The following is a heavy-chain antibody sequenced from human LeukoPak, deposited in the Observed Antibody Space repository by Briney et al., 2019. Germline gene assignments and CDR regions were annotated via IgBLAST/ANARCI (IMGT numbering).Heavy chain of an antibody. Sequence: ASVKVSCKASGYTFTSYGISWVRQAPGQGLEWMGWISAYNGNTNYAQKLQGRVTMTTDTSTSTAYMELRSLRSDDTAVYYCARDRSGPNSWYFDLWGRGTLVTVSS. CDR2: ISAYNGNT. CDR3: ARDRSGPNSWYFDL. J-gene: IGHJ2*01. V-gene: IGHV1-18*01. CDR1: GYTFTSYG. D-gene: IGHD3-3*01.